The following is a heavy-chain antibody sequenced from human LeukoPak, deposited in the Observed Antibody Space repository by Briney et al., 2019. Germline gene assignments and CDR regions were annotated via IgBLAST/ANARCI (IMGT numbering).Heavy chain of an antibody. CDR3: ARGGRYYDSSGYYTLDYYYYYMDV. J-gene: IGHJ6*03. CDR2: ISAYNGNT. V-gene: IGHV1-18*01. D-gene: IGHD3-22*01. Sequence: GASVKVSCKASGYTFTSYGISWVRQAPGQGLEWMGWISAYNGNTNYAQKLQGRVTMTTDTSTSTAYMELRSLRSDDTAVYYCARGGRYYDSSGYYTLDYYYYYMDVWGKGTTVTVSS. CDR1: GYTFTSYG.